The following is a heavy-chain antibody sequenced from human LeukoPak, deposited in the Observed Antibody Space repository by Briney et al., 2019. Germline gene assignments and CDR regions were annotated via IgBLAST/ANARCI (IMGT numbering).Heavy chain of an antibody. CDR1: GFTFSSYS. J-gene: IGHJ3*02. V-gene: IGHV3-21*01. CDR3: ASVRHQLLRSAFDI. D-gene: IGHD2-2*01. Sequence: GGSLRLSCAASGFTFSSYSMNWVRQAPGKGLEWVSSISSSSSYIYYADSVKGRFTISRDNAKNSLYLQMNSLRAEDTAVYYCASVRHQLLRSAFDIWGQGTMVTVSS. CDR2: ISSSSSYI.